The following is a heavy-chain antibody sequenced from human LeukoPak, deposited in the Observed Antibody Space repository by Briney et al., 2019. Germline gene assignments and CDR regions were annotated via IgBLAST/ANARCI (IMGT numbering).Heavy chain of an antibody. Sequence: PGRSLRLSCAASGFSFDTYAMHWVRQAPGQGLEWVALIWHDGSHKFYSNSVRGQFTISRDNSKNTVYLQMNNLRRDDTAVYYCAREIFGSGSYTDLWGQGTLVTVSS. CDR1: GFSFDTYA. V-gene: IGHV3-33*01. CDR2: IWHDGSHK. CDR3: AREIFGSGSYTDL. J-gene: IGHJ4*02. D-gene: IGHD3-10*01.